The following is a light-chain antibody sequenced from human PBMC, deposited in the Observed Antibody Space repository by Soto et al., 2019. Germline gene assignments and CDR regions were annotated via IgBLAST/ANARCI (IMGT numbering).Light chain of an antibody. CDR3: QQYNSYSPWT. V-gene: IGKV1-5*03. Sequence: EIQVTQSPSSLSASVGYRVTITCRASQSISSYLNWYQQKPGIAPKLLIYKASTLQSGVPSRFSGSGYGTVFTLTISRLQPDDSATYYCQQYNSYSPWTFGQGTKVDI. CDR1: QSISSY. CDR2: KAS. J-gene: IGKJ1*01.